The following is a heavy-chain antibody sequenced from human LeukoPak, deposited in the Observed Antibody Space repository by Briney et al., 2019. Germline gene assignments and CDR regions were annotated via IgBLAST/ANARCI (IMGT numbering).Heavy chain of an antibody. V-gene: IGHV1-8*01. D-gene: IGHD6-6*01. CDR1: GYTFTSYD. J-gene: IGHJ4*02. CDR2: MNPNSGNT. CDR3: ARDGSIAGGFDY. Sequence: ASVRVSCKASGYTFTSYDINWVRQAPGQGLEWMGWMNPNSGNTGYAQKFQGRVTMTTDTSTSTAYMELRSLRSDDTAVYYCARDGSIAGGFDYWGQGTLVTVSS.